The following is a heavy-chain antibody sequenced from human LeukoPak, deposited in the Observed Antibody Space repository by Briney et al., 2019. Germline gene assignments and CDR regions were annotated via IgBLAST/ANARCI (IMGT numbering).Heavy chain of an antibody. CDR2: IYYSGST. Sequence: SETLSLTCTVSGVSSSSSYWSWIRQPPGKGLEWIGYIYYSGSTNYNPSLKSRVIISVDTSKNQFSLKLSSVTAADTAVYYCARGAFIAAAGDYWGQGTLVTVSP. CDR1: GVSSSSSY. J-gene: IGHJ4*02. D-gene: IGHD6-13*01. V-gene: IGHV4-59*01. CDR3: ARGAFIAAAGDY.